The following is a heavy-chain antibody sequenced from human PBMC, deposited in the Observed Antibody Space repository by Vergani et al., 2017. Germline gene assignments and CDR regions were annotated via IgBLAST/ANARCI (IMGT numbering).Heavy chain of an antibody. D-gene: IGHD3-3*01. Sequence: QVHLQESGPGLVKPSQTLSLTCSVSGGPISSGDYYWSWIRKSAGKGLGWIGRIYTSGGTKYNPSLESRVTMSVDTSKNQFSPNLNSVTPADTAVYYWAREGLEVGVASMAKWCDPWGQGIRVVVSS. CDR3: AREGLEVGVASMAKWCDP. CDR2: IYTSGGT. J-gene: IGHJ5*02. V-gene: IGHV4-61*02. CDR1: GGPISSGDYY.